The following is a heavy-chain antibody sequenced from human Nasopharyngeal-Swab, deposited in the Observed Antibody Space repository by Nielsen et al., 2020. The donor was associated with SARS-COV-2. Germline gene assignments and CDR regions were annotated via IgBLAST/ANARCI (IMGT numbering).Heavy chain of an antibody. J-gene: IGHJ4*02. CDR1: GISFSSFA. Sequence: GGSLRLSCGASGISFSSFAVSWVRQAPGKGLEWVANIKQDGGEKNYVDSVKGRFTISRDNAKNSLYLQMNTLRAEDTAVYYCVRDVIATVTTPPDYWGQGTLVTVSS. D-gene: IGHD4-17*01. CDR2: IKQDGGEK. CDR3: VRDVIATVTTPPDY. V-gene: IGHV3-7*01.